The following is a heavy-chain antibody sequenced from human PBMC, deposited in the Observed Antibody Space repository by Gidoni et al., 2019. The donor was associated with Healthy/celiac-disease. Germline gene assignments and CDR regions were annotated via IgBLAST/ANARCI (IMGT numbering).Heavy chain of an antibody. CDR3: ARNFDGDYYYGMDV. J-gene: IGHJ6*02. CDR1: GFSLSNARMG. D-gene: IGHD3-9*01. Sequence: QVTWKESGPVLVKQTETLTLTCTVAGFSLSNARMGVSWIRQPPGKALEWLAHIFSNDEKSYSTTLKSRLTISKDTSKSQVVLTMTNMDPVDTATYYCARNFDGDYYYGMDVWGQGTTVTVSS. V-gene: IGHV2-26*01. CDR2: IFSNDEK.